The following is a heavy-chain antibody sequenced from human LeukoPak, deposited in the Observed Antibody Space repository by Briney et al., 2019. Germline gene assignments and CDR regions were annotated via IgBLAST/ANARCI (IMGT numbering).Heavy chain of an antibody. Sequence: GSLRLSCAVSGFTFSHAWMSWIRQPPGKGLEWIGEINHSGSTNYNPSLKSRVTISVDTSKNQFSLKLSSVTAADTAVYYCARGLITMVRGVSTPYYYMDVWGKGTTVTVSS. CDR1: GFTFSHAW. CDR3: ARGLITMVRGVSTPYYYMDV. V-gene: IGHV4-34*01. CDR2: INHSGST. J-gene: IGHJ6*03. D-gene: IGHD3-10*01.